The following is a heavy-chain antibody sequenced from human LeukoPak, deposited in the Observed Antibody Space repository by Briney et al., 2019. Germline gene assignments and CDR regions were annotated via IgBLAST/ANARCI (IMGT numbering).Heavy chain of an antibody. V-gene: IGHV1-2*02. CDR3: ARDRGRGYNYDSGDFDF. J-gene: IGHJ4*02. CDR1: GYSFTGYY. D-gene: IGHD3-22*01. Sequence: ASVKVSCKASGYSFTGYYLHWVRQAPGQGLEWMGWINPNTGGTNYAQKFQGRVTMTRDTSISTAYMELTWLGSDDTAVYYCARDRGRGYNYDSGDFDFWGQGTLVTVSS. CDR2: INPNTGGT.